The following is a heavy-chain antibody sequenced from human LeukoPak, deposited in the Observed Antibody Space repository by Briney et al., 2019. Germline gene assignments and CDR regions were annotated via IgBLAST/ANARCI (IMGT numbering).Heavy chain of an antibody. CDR3: ARVYSSSNWFDP. CDR1: GFTFSSYG. CDR2: IWYDGSNK. Sequence: GGSLRLSCAASGFTFSSYGMHWVRQAPGKGLEWVAVIWYDGSNKYYADSVKGRFTISRDNSKNTLYLQMNSLRAEDTAVYYCARVYSSSNWFDPWGQGTLVTVSS. J-gene: IGHJ5*02. D-gene: IGHD6-6*01. V-gene: IGHV3-33*01.